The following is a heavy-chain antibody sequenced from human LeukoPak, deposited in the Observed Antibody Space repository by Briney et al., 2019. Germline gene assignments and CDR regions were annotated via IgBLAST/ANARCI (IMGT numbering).Heavy chain of an antibody. CDR2: IYPSGST. Sequence: SETLSLTCTVSGGSISSYYWSWIRQPAGKGLEWIGRIYPSGSTDYNPSLKSRVTMSVDTSKNQFFLKLSSVTAADTAVYYCAREGGSYNCFDPWGQGTLVTVSS. V-gene: IGHV4-4*07. D-gene: IGHD1-26*01. J-gene: IGHJ5*02. CDR3: AREGGSYNCFDP. CDR1: GGSISSYY.